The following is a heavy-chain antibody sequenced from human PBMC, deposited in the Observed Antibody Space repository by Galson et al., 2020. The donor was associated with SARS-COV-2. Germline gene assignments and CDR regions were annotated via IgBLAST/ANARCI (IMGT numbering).Heavy chain of an antibody. CDR3: ARQGSLGRYTNPLFDY. CDR2: TSYDIRNK. CDR1: GFTFSTYA. Sequence: GGSLRLSCAASGFTFSTYAMHWVRQAPGKGLEWVAVTSYDIRNKYYADSVKGRFTISRDNSKNTLYLQMNSLSAEDTAVYYCARQGSLGRYTNPLFDYWGQGTLVTVSS. D-gene: IGHD1-1*01. J-gene: IGHJ4*02. V-gene: IGHV3-30*01.